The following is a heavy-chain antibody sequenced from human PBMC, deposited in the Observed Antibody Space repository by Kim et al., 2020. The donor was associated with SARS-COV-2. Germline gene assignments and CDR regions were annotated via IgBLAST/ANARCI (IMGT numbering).Heavy chain of an antibody. CDR2: ISPSGGST. CDR1: GYSFSTYY. D-gene: IGHD2-15*01. V-gene: IGHV1-46*01. J-gene: IGHJ4*02. Sequence: ASVKVSCKASGYSFSTYYMHWVRQAPGQGLEWMGSISPSGGSTTYAQKFQGRVTMTRDTSTTTDYMELNNLRSEDTAVYYCAKDGGSFSSDYWGQGTLVTVSS. CDR3: AKDGGSFSSDY.